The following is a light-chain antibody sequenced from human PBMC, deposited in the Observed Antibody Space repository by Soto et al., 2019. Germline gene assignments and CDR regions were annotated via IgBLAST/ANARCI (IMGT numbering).Light chain of an antibody. J-gene: IGLJ1*01. CDR1: SSDVGGYNY. V-gene: IGLV2-14*01. CDR2: EVS. CDR3: RSYTTSSTYV. Sequence: QSALTQPASVSGSPGQSITISCTGTSSDVGGYNYVSWYQQHPGKAPKLMIYEVSNRPSGVSNRFSGSKSGNTASLTISGLQAEDEAAYYCRSYTTSSTYVLGTGTKLTVL.